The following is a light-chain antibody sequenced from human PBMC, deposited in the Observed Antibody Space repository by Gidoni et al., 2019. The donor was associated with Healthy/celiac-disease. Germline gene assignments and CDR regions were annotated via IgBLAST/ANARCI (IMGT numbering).Light chain of an antibody. CDR1: QSGSSSY. CDR2: GAS. CDR3: QQDGSSPQT. J-gene: IGKJ1*01. V-gene: IGKV3-20*01. Sequence: EIVLTQSPGTLSLSPGERATLSCRASQSGSSSYLAWQQQKPGQAPRLLIYGASSRATGIPDRFSGSGSGTDVTLTISRLEPEEFAVYYCQQDGSSPQTFGQXTKVEIK.